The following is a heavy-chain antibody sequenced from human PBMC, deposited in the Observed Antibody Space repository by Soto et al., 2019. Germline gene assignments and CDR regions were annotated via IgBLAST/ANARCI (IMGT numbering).Heavy chain of an antibody. D-gene: IGHD5-18*01. J-gene: IGHJ4*02. Sequence: QVQLQQWGAGLLKPSETLSLTCAVYGGSLSDYYWSWIRQPPGKGLEWIGEINHSGSPNYNPSLKSRVTISVDTSKKQFSLKLSSVTAADTAVYYCARAETAMALYYFDYWGQGTLVTVSS. V-gene: IGHV4-34*01. CDR2: INHSGSP. CDR1: GGSLSDYY. CDR3: ARAETAMALYYFDY.